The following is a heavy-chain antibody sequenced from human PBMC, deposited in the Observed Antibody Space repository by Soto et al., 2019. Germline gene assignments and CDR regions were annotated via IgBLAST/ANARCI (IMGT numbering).Heavy chain of an antibody. CDR2: INHSGST. CDR3: ARDKITGLFDY. CDR1: GGSFSGFY. J-gene: IGHJ4*02. Sequence: SETLSLTXAVYGGSFSGFYWSWIRQPPGKGLEWIGEINHSGSTNYNPSLKSRVTISVDTSKNQFSLKLTSVTAADTAVYYCARDKITGLFDYWGQGTLVTVSS. D-gene: IGHD2-8*02. V-gene: IGHV4-34*01.